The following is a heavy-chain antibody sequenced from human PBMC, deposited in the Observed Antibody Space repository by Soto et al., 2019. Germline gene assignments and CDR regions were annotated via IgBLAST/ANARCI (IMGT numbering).Heavy chain of an antibody. Sequence: SEPLSLTCAVSGGYIRSSNWWRWVRQPPGKGLEWIGEIYHSGSTNYNPSLKSRVTISVDKSKNQFSLKLSSVTAADTAVYYCARVPYYYDSSGRYYYYGMDVWGQGTTVTVS. V-gene: IGHV4-4*02. D-gene: IGHD3-22*01. J-gene: IGHJ6*02. CDR3: ARVPYYYDSSGRYYYYGMDV. CDR2: IYHSGST. CDR1: GGYIRSSNW.